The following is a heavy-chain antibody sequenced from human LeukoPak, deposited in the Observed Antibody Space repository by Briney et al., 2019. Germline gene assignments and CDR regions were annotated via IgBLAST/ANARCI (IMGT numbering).Heavy chain of an antibody. V-gene: IGHV3-30*18. Sequence: GGSLRLSCAAPGFTFSSYGMHWVRQAPGKGLEWVAVISYDGSNKYYADSVKGRFTISRDNSKNTLYLQMNSLRAEDTAVYYCAKEVVPAAMSNWFDPWGQGTLVIVSS. CDR3: AKEVVPAAMSNWFDP. CDR1: GFTFSSYG. CDR2: ISYDGSNK. J-gene: IGHJ5*02. D-gene: IGHD2-2*01.